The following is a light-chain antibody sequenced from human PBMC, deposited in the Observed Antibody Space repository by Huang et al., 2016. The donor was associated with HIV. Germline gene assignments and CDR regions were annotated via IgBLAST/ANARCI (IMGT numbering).Light chain of an antibody. J-gene: IGKJ1*01. CDR3: QQYYDYPWT. CDR1: QGVSSY. CDR2: GAS. Sequence: AIRMTQSPFALSASVGDRVTITCRASQGVSSYLAWYQQKPGKDPKFLIYGASTLQSGVPSRFNGSGSGTDFTLTISCLQSEDFASYYCQQYYDYPWTFGQGTKVEIK. V-gene: IGKV1-8*01.